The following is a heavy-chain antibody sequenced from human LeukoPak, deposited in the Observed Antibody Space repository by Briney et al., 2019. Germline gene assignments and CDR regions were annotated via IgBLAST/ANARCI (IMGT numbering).Heavy chain of an antibody. J-gene: IGHJ6*03. CDR1: GYTFTSYG. CDR2: MNPNSGNT. CDR3: ARQHGYSTSWYAGYYMDV. Sequence: ASVKVSCKASGYTFTSYGINWVRQATGQGLEWMGWMNPNSGNTGYAQKFQGRVTMTRNTSISTAYMELSSLRSEDTAVYYCARQHGYSTSWYAGYYMDVWGKGTTVTISS. V-gene: IGHV1-8*02. D-gene: IGHD6-13*01.